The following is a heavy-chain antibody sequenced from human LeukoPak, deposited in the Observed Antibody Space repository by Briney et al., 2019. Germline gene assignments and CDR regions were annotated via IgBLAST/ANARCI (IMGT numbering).Heavy chain of an antibody. J-gene: IGHJ5*02. V-gene: IGHV1-24*01. Sequence: GASVKVSCKVSGYTLTELSMHWVRQAPGKGLEWMGGFDPEDGDTIYAQKFQGRVTMTEDTSTDTAYMGLSSLRSEDTAVYYCATLYYDFWSAYPWGQGTLVTVSS. CDR3: ATLYYDFWSAYP. CDR1: GYTLTELS. CDR2: FDPEDGDT. D-gene: IGHD3-3*01.